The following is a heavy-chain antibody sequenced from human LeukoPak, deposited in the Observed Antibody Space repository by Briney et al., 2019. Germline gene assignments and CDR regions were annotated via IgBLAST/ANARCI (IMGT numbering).Heavy chain of an antibody. J-gene: IGHJ3*02. D-gene: IGHD3-10*01. CDR3: ATSGAFYYGSGSYLIGDAFDI. CDR1: GFTFSSYG. CDR2: IRYDGSNK. Sequence: GGSLRLSCAASGFTFSSYGMHWVRQAPGKGLEWVAFIRYDGSNKYYSDSVKGRFTISRDNSKNTLYLQMNSLRAEDTAVYYCATSGAFYYGSGSYLIGDAFDIWGQGTMVTVSS. V-gene: IGHV3-30*02.